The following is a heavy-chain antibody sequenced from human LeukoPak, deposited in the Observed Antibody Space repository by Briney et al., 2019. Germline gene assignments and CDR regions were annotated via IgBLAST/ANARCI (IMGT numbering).Heavy chain of an antibody. Sequence: GGSLRLSCSASGLSVDSNYMSWVRQAPGKGLEWVSVIYSNGKEYYAESAKGRFTISRDISKNSLDLQMNRLRGEDTAVYYCARESPTSGIDSWGQGTLVIVSS. CDR3: ARESPTSGIDS. CDR2: IYSNGKE. D-gene: IGHD2-15*01. CDR1: GLSVDSNY. V-gene: IGHV3-53*01. J-gene: IGHJ5*01.